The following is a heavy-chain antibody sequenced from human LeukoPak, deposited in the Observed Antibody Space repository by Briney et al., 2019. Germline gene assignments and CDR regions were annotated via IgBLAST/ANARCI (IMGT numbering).Heavy chain of an antibody. CDR1: GVTFSKYW. V-gene: IGHV3-7*01. D-gene: IGHD1-26*01. CDR3: ARYLNSGPEDF. Sequence: GGXLRLSCEDTGVTFSKYWMSWVRQAQGKGMEWVANIKYDGRETEYVDAVKGRFKMYRDKAKNSLCLQMNRVRAEDTAVYYCARYLNSGPEDFWGQGNLVTVSS. CDR2: IKYDGRET. J-gene: IGHJ4*02.